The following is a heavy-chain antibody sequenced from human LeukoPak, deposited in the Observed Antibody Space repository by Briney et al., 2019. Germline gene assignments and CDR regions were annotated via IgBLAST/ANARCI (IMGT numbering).Heavy chain of an antibody. V-gene: IGHV5-51*01. CDR3: ARHYYGSGSLLGY. Sequence: PGESLKISCKGSGYSFTSYWIGWVRQMPGKGLEWMGIIYPGDSDTRYSPSFQGQVTMSADKSISTAYLQWSSLKASDTAMHYCARHYYGSGSLLGYWGQGTLVTVSS. CDR2: IYPGDSDT. D-gene: IGHD3-10*01. CDR1: GYSFTSYW. J-gene: IGHJ4*02.